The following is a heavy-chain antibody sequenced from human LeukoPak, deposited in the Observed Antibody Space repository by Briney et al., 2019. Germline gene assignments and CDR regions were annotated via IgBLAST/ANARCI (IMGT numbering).Heavy chain of an antibody. Sequence: PSEALSLTCTVSGGSISSYYWSWIRQPAGKGLEWIGRIYTSGSTNYNPSLKSRVTMSVDTSKNQFSLKLSSVTAADTAVYYCARVTIAAAGPNYYYGMDVWGQGTTVTVPS. V-gene: IGHV4-4*07. CDR3: ARVTIAAAGPNYYYGMDV. D-gene: IGHD6-13*01. J-gene: IGHJ6*02. CDR2: IYTSGST. CDR1: GGSISSYY.